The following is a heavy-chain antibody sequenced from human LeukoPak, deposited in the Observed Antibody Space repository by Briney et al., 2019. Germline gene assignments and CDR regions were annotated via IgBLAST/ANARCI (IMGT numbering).Heavy chain of an antibody. J-gene: IGHJ3*02. CDR1: GFTFTSYA. D-gene: IGHD6-19*01. CDR3: AKVRDTRDWYKDAFDI. V-gene: IGHV3-23*01. Sequence: GGSLRLSCAASGFTFTSYAMSWVRQAPGKGLEWVSAITGTGGSTYYAASVKGRFTVSRDNSKNTLYLQMSSLRVEDTAMYYCAKVRDTRDWYKDAFDIWGQGTRVTVSS. CDR2: ITGTGGST.